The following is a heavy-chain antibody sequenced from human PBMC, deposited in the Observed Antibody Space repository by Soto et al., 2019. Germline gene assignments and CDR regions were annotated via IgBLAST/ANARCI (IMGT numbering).Heavy chain of an antibody. CDR2: VNPNSGGT. CDR1: GYTFTGYY. J-gene: IGHJ4*02. V-gene: IGHV1-2*02. CDR3: ARAGSSGWYVY. D-gene: IGHD6-19*01. Sequence: ASVKVSCKASGYTFTGYYMHWVRQAPGQGLEWMGWVNPNSGGTTYAQKFQGRVTMTRDTSIITAYMELSSLRSDDTAVYYCARAGSSGWYVYWGQGTLVTVSS.